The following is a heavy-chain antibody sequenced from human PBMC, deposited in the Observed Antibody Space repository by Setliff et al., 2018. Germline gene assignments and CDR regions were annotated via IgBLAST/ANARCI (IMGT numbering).Heavy chain of an antibody. D-gene: IGHD5-12*01. Sequence: ETLSLTCAVYGGSFSTYFWSWIRQPPGKGLEWIGEISHSGSANYNPSLKSRVTMSADPSKNQFSLKVTSVTAADTAVYYCARDQWVRSPPLYFSYSMDVWGQGTTVTAP. V-gene: IGHV4-34*01. CDR1: GGSFSTYF. CDR3: ARDQWVRSPPLYFSYSMDV. J-gene: IGHJ6*02. CDR2: ISHSGSA.